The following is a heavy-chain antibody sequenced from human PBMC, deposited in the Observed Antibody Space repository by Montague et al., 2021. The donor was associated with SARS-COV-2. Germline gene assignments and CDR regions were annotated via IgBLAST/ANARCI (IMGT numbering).Heavy chain of an antibody. CDR2: IYYSGST. Sequence: IYYSGSTYYNPSLKSRVTISVDTSKNQFSLKLSSVTAADTAVYYCARDLAGYYGSGSYGGMDVWGQGNTV. D-gene: IGHD3-10*01. V-gene: IGHV4-39*07. J-gene: IGHJ6*02. CDR3: ARDLAGYYGSGSYGGMDV.